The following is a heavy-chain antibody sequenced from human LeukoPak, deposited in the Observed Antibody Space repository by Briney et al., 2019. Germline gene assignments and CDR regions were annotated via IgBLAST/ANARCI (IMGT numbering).Heavy chain of an antibody. V-gene: IGHV1-2*02. J-gene: IGHJ2*01. CDR1: RYSFTGYY. Sequence: ASVKVSCKASRYSFTGYYMHCVRQSTGQRLEWMVWINPNSGGTNYAQKFQGRVTMTRDTSISTAYMELSRLRSDDTSVYYCARGLLGSSSGPKWYFDLWGRGTLVIVSS. D-gene: IGHD6-6*01. CDR2: INPNSGGT. CDR3: ARGLLGSSSGPKWYFDL.